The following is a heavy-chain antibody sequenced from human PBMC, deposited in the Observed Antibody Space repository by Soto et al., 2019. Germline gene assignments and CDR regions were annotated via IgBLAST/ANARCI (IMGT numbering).Heavy chain of an antibody. CDR3: ASSRDIVVVPAAIRFDY. CDR2: IYYSGST. Sequence: SETLSLTCTVSGGSISSGGYYWSWIRQHPGKGLEWIGYIYYSGSTYYNPSLKSRVTISVDTSKNQFSLKLSSVTAADTAVYYCASSRDIVVVPAAIRFDYWGQGTLVTVSS. V-gene: IGHV4-31*03. D-gene: IGHD2-2*01. CDR1: GGSISSGGYY. J-gene: IGHJ4*02.